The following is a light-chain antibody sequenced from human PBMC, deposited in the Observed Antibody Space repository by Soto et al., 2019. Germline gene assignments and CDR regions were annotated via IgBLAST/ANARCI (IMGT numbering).Light chain of an antibody. CDR2: RNN. Sequence: QSVLTQPPSASGTPGQRVTISCSGSSSNIGSNHVYWYQHLPVRAPKLLIYRNNQRPSGVPDRFSGSKSGTSASLAISGLRSEDEADYYCAAWDASLSGHVFGTGTKVTVL. V-gene: IGLV1-47*01. CDR1: SSNIGSNH. CDR3: AAWDASLSGHV. J-gene: IGLJ1*01.